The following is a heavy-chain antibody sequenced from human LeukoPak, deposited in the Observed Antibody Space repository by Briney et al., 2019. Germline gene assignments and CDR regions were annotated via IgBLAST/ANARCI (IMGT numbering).Heavy chain of an antibody. CDR3: VRGSGSHNAFDV. D-gene: IGHD3-10*01. V-gene: IGHV4-30-2*05. CDR2: GNT. Sequence: GNTDYNPSLKSRVSLSIDTSMNQFSLRLNSLTAADTAVYYCVRGSGSHNAFDVWGQGSLVTVSS. J-gene: IGHJ4*02.